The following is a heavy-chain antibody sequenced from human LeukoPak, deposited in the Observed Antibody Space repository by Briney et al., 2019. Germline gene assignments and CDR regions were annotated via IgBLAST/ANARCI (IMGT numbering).Heavy chain of an antibody. V-gene: IGHV3-74*01. CDR3: ARHTNLDLGQNWFDP. J-gene: IGHJ5*02. Sequence: GGSLRLSCAASGFTFSTYWMHWVRQAPGKGLVWVSRIDHDGINTYYADSVKGRFTISRDNAKNSLYLQMNSLRAEDTAVYYCARHTNLDLGQNWFDPWGQGTLVTVSS. D-gene: IGHD3/OR15-3a*01. CDR2: IDHDGINT. CDR1: GFTFSTYW.